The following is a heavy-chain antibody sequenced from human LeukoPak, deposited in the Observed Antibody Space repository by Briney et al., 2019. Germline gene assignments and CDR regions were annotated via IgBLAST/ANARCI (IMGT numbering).Heavy chain of an antibody. Sequence: GGSLRLSCAASGFTISSYAMSWVRQAPGKGLEWVSAISGSGGSTYYADSVKGRFTISRDNSKNTLYLQMNSLRAEDTAVYYCADSSSWYFPYYWGQGTLVTVSS. CDR2: ISGSGGST. CDR1: GFTISSYA. D-gene: IGHD6-13*01. V-gene: IGHV3-23*01. CDR3: ADSSSWYFPYY. J-gene: IGHJ4*02.